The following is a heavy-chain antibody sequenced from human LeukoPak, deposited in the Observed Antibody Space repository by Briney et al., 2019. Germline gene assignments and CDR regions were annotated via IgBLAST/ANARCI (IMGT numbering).Heavy chain of an antibody. Sequence: GGSLRLSCAASGFTFDDYAMHWVRQAPGKGLEWVSLISWDGGSTYYADSVKGRFTISRDNSKNSPYLQMNSLRAEDTALYYCAKAPVGQNYFDYWGQGTLVTVSS. J-gene: IGHJ4*02. CDR3: AKAPVGQNYFDY. V-gene: IGHV3-43D*03. CDR2: ISWDGGST. CDR1: GFTFDDYA.